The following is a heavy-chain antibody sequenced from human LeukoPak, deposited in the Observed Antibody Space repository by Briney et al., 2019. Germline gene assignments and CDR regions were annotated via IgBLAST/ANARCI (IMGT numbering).Heavy chain of an antibody. V-gene: IGHV1-8*01. Sequence: ASVKVSCKASGYTFTSYDINWVRQATGQGLEWMGWMNPNSGNTGYAQKLQGRVTMTRNTSISTAYMELSSLRSEDTAVYYCARGLSDPDGYYDSSGYPYWGQGTLVTVSS. CDR1: GYTFTSYD. J-gene: IGHJ4*02. CDR2: MNPNSGNT. D-gene: IGHD3-22*01. CDR3: ARGLSDPDGYYDSSGYPY.